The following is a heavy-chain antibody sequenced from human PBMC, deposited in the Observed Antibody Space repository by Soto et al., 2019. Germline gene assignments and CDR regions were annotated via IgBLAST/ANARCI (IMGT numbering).Heavy chain of an antibody. CDR2: ISSSSSYI. D-gene: IGHD4-17*01. J-gene: IGHJ6*02. CDR1: GFTFSSYS. CDR3: AGTTVVTPYYYYGMDV. Sequence: GGSLRLSCAASGFTFSSYSMNWVRQAPGKGLEWVSSISSSSSYIYYADSVKGRFTISRDNAKNSLYLQMNSPRAEDTAVYYCAGTTVVTPYYYYGMDVWGQGTTVTVSS. V-gene: IGHV3-21*01.